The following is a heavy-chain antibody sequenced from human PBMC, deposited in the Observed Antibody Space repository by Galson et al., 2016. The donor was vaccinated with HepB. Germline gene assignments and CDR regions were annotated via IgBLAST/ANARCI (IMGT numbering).Heavy chain of an antibody. D-gene: IGHD4-17*01. V-gene: IGHV3-23*01. J-gene: IGHJ2*01. CDR2: ISLSGGST. Sequence: LRLSCAASGFPVSGYAMSWVRQAPGKGLEWVSAISLSGGSTYYADSGKGRFTISRDNSKNTLYLQMNSLRADDTAVYYCARIGIRSYWYFDLWGRGTLVTVSS. CDR1: GFPVSGYA. CDR3: ARIGIRSYWYFDL.